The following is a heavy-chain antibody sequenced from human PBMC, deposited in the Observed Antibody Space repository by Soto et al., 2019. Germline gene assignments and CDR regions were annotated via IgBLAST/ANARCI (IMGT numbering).Heavy chain of an antibody. CDR3: AGTTSHYWYYMDV. V-gene: IGHV6-1*01. CDR1: GDSVSSNSAA. J-gene: IGHJ6*03. D-gene: IGHD1-7*01. Sequence: QVQLQESGPGLVKPSQTLSLTCAIPGDSVSSNSAAWNWIRQSPSRGLEWMGRTYYRSRWYNDYAVSVRSRITVNPDTSKSQFSLQLTSVTPEVTAVYYCAGTTSHYWYYMDVWGKGTTFTVSS. CDR2: TYYRSRWYN.